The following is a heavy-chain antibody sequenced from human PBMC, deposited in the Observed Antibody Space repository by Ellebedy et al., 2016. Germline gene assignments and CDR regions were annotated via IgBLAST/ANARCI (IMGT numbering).Heavy chain of an antibody. CDR3: ASGAVAGTVDY. Sequence: SETLSLXXAVYGGSFSGYYWSWIRQPPGKGLEWIWEINHSGSTNYNPSLKSRVTISVDTSKNQFSLKLSSVTAADTAVYYCASGAVAGTVDYWGQGTLVTVSS. CDR2: INHSGST. V-gene: IGHV4-34*01. J-gene: IGHJ4*02. CDR1: GGSFSGYY. D-gene: IGHD6-19*01.